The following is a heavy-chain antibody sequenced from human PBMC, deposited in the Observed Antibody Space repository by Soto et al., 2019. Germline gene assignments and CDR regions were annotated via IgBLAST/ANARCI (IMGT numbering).Heavy chain of an antibody. J-gene: IGHJ4*02. V-gene: IGHV4-4*02. CDR2: IFHTGTT. Sequence: PSETLSLTCTVSGDSLIRSTWWTWVRQPPGKGLEWIGEIFHTGTTNYNPSLKSRVAMSIDKSKNQFSLNLRSVTAADTAVYYCATCFDARGQGILVTVSS. CDR3: ATCFDA. CDR1: GDSLIRSTW.